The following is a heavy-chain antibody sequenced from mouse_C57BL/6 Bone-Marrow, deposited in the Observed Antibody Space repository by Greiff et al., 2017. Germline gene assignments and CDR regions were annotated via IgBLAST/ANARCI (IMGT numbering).Heavy chain of an antibody. J-gene: IGHJ1*03. V-gene: IGHV1-69*01. CDR3: AREGYGSSPYGYFDV. Sequence: QVQLQQPGAELVMPGASVKLSCKASGYTFTSYWMHWVKQRPGQGLEWIGEIDPSDSYTNYNPKFKGKSTLTVDKSSSTAYMQLRSLTSEDSAVYYCAREGYGSSPYGYFDVWGTGTTVTVSS. CDR1: GYTFTSYW. CDR2: IDPSDSYT. D-gene: IGHD1-1*01.